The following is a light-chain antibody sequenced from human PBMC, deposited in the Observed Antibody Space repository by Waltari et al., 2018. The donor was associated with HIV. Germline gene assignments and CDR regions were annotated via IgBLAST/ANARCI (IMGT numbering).Light chain of an antibody. CDR2: DVS. CDR1: SSDVGGYNY. V-gene: IGLV2-11*01. CDR3: CSYAGSYTLWV. J-gene: IGLJ3*02. Sequence: HSVLTQPPSVSGSPGQSVTISCTGTSSDVGGYNYVSWYQQHPGKAPKLMIYDVSKRPSGVPDRFSGSKSGNTASLTISGLQAEDEADYYCCSYAGSYTLWVFGGGTKLTVL.